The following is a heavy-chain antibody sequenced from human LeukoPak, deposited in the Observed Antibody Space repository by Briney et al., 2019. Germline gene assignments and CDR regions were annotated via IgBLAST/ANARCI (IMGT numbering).Heavy chain of an antibody. D-gene: IGHD2-15*01. CDR2: ISGSGGST. J-gene: IGHJ4*02. CDR3: AKVFSAVVVVAAFVDY. V-gene: IGHV3-23*01. Sequence: GGSLRLSCAASGFTFSSYAMSWVRQAPGKGLEWVSAISGSGGSTHYADSVKGRFTISRDNSKNTLYLQTNSLRAEDTAVYYCAKVFSAVVVVAAFVDYWGQGTLVSVSS. CDR1: GFTFSSYA.